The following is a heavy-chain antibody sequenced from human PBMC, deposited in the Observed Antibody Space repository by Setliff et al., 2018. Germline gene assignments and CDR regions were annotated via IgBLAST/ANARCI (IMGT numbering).Heavy chain of an antibody. CDR2: VYTNGGS. V-gene: IGHV4-61*02. CDR3: ARANKKLDYYYYYYMDV. Sequence: LSLTCTVSGGSISSGTYYWSWIRQPAGKGLEWIGRVYTNGGSDYNPFLKSRVSISLDTSKNQFSLKLISVTAADTAVYYCARANKKLDYYYYYYMDVWGKGTTVTVSS. D-gene: IGHD1-1*01. CDR1: GGSISSGTYY. J-gene: IGHJ6*03.